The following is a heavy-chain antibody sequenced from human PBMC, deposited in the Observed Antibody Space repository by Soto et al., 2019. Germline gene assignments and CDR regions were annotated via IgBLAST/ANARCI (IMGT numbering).Heavy chain of an antibody. J-gene: IGHJ4*02. Sequence: GGSLRLSCAASGFTVSSNYMSWVRQAPGKGLEWVSVIYSGGSTYYADSVKGRFTISRDNSKNTLYLQMNSLRAEDTAVYYCARSETLVGLVDYWGQGTLVTVSS. CDR2: IYSGGST. D-gene: IGHD1-26*01. CDR1: GFTVSSNY. V-gene: IGHV3-53*01. CDR3: ARSETLVGLVDY.